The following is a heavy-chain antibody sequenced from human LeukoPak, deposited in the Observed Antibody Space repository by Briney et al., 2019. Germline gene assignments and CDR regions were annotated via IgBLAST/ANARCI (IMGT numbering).Heavy chain of an antibody. Sequence: PSETLSLTCTVSGGSISSSIYSWGWIRQPPGKGLEWIGSIYYSGSTFYNPSLKSRVTISVDTSKNQFSLKLSSVTAADTAVYYCARQGSGRSSDYWGQGTLVTVSS. CDR3: ARQGSGRSSDY. CDR2: IYYSGST. D-gene: IGHD1-26*01. V-gene: IGHV4-39*01. CDR1: GGSISSSIYS. J-gene: IGHJ4*02.